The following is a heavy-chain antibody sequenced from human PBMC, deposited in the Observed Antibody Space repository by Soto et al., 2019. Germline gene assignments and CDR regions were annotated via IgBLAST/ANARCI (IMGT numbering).Heavy chain of an antibody. Sequence: QLQLQESGPGLVKPSETLSLTCTVSGGSITSSSSYGGWIRQPPGKGLEWIASISYSGSTYYNPSLKSRATISVDTSKSQFSLKLSSLTAADTAVYYCARGEDYVWGSNRHYYFDYWGQGTLVTVSS. CDR3: ARGEDYVWGSNRHYYFDY. CDR1: GGSITSSSSY. J-gene: IGHJ4*02. D-gene: IGHD3-16*02. CDR2: ISYSGST. V-gene: IGHV4-39*01.